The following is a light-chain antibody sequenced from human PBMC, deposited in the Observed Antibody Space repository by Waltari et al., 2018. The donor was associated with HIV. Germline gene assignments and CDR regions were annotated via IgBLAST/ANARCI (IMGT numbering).Light chain of an antibody. CDR2: EVS. Sequence: QSALTQPASVSGSPGQSITISCTGTSRELGGYKAVSWYQQHPGNAPKLLSYEVSHRPSGVSTRFSGSKSGNTASLTISGLQAEDEADYYCNSYISTTTVMFGGGTKLTVL. CDR1: SRELGGYKA. V-gene: IGLV2-14*01. CDR3: NSYISTTTVM. J-gene: IGLJ3*02.